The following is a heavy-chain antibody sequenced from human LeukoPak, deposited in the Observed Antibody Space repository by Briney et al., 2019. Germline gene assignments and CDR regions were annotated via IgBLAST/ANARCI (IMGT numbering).Heavy chain of an antibody. CDR1: GFTFSNFW. J-gene: IGHJ4*02. D-gene: IGHD5-24*01. CDR2: IDTAGSAT. CDR3: ARTGGWLSNFDF. Sequence: GGSLRLSCTASGFTFSNFWMHWVRQAPGKGLVWVSGIDTAGSATRYADSVKGRFTISRDSAKNTLFLQINSLRAEDTAAYYCARTGGWLSNFDFWGQGSLVTVSS. V-gene: IGHV3-74*01.